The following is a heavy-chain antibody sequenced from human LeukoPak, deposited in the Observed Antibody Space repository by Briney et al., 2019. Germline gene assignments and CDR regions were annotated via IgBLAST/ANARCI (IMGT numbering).Heavy chain of an antibody. V-gene: IGHV3-30*02. CDR2: IRYDGSNK. CDR3: AKDSYSGSYYHYYYYMDV. Sequence: GGSLRLSCAASGFTFSSYGMHWVRQAPGKGLEWVAFIRYDGSNKYYADSVKGRFTISRDNSKNTLYLQMNSLRAEDTAVYYCAKDSYSGSYYHYYYYMDVWGKGTTVTISS. J-gene: IGHJ6*03. CDR1: GFTFSSYG. D-gene: IGHD1-26*01.